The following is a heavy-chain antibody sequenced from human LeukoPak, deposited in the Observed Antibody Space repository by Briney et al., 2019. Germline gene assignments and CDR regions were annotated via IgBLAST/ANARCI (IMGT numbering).Heavy chain of an antibody. CDR1: GITLSNYG. V-gene: IGHV3-23*01. CDR2: ISDSGGST. CDR3: ARRGVVIRVILVGFHKEAFYFDS. Sequence: GGSLRLSCAVSGITLSNYGMSWVRQAPGKGLEWVAGISDSGGSTDYADSVKGRFTISRDNPKNTLYLQMNSLRAEDTAVYFCARRGVVIRVILVGFHKEAFYFDSWGQGALVTVSS. J-gene: IGHJ4*02. D-gene: IGHD3-22*01.